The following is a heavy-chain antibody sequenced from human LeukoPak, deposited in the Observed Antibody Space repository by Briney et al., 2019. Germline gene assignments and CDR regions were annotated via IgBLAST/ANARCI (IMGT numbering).Heavy chain of an antibody. V-gene: IGHV1-2*02. Sequence: GASAKVSCKASGYSFTGYYIHWARQAPGQGLEWMGWINPNGGGTNYAQEFQGRVTMTRDTSISTAYMELSSLRSDDTAMYYCARDTCNGGYCFNWFDPWGQGTLVTVSS. CDR2: INPNGGGT. CDR3: ARDTCNGGYCFNWFDP. CDR1: GYSFTGYY. D-gene: IGHD2-21*02. J-gene: IGHJ5*02.